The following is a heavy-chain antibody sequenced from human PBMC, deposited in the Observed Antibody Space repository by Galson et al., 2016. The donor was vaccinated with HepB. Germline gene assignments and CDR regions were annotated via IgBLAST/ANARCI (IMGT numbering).Heavy chain of an antibody. Sequence: SLRLSCAASGFAFSGSAMHWVRQAPGKGLEWVAAISYHGSDKYYADSVKGRVTISRDNPNNTLYLQMTSLSPEDTAVYYCARDKSFYYYGMDVWGQGTLVTVSS. V-gene: IGHV3-30-3*01. CDR3: ARDKSFYYYGMDV. CDR1: GFAFSGSA. J-gene: IGHJ6*02. CDR2: ISYHGSDK.